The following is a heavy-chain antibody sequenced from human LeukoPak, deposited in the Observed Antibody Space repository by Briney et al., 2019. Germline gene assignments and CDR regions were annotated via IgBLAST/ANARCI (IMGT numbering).Heavy chain of an antibody. Sequence: GGSLRLSCAASGFSFSRYRMNWVRQAPGRGLEWVSSISSNGDYIYYGDSVKGRFTMSRDNAKNSLYLQLSSLRAEDTAVYYCAKDLHNWNSVGVHWGQGTLVTVSS. J-gene: IGHJ4*02. D-gene: IGHD1-1*01. V-gene: IGHV3-21*04. CDR3: AKDLHNWNSVGVH. CDR2: ISSNGDYI. CDR1: GFSFSRYR.